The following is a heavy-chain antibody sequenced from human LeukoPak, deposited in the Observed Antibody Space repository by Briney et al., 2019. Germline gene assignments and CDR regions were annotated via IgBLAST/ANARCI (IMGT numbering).Heavy chain of an antibody. J-gene: IGHJ4*02. CDR2: IIPIFGTA. V-gene: IGHV1-69*05. CDR3: SRWDSYQYYFDY. CDR1: GGTFSSYA. Sequence: SVKVSCKASGGTFSSYAISWVRQAPGQGLEWMGGIIPIFGTANYAQKFQGRVTITTDESTSTAYMELSSLRSEDTAVYYCSRWDSYQYYFDYWGQGTLVTVSS. D-gene: IGHD5-18*01.